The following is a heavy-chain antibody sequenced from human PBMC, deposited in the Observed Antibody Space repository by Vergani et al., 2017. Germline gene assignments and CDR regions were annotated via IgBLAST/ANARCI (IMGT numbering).Heavy chain of an antibody. V-gene: IGHV4-30-4*08. CDR2: IYYSGST. CDR3: ARSSLTGGGFDY. Sequence: QLHLQESGPGLVKPSQTLSLTCTVSGGSISSGDYYWSWIRQPPGKGLEWIGYIYYSGSTYYNPSLKSRVTISVDTSKNQFSLKLSSVTAADTAVYYCARSSLTGGGFDYWGQGTLVTVSS. D-gene: IGHD7-27*01. CDR1: GGSISSGDYY. J-gene: IGHJ4*02.